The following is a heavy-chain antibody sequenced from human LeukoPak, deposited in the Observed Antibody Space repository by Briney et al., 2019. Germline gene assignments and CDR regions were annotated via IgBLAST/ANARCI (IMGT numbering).Heavy chain of an antibody. CDR3: ARTGDSGFYMDV. CDR2: IYPQDSDT. CDR1: GYTFRSHW. D-gene: IGHD5-18*01. Sequence: GESLKISCRGSGYTFRSHWIGWVRQLPGKGLEGMAIIYPQDSDTRYSPSFQGQVTISADKSKNIAYLQWSSLKASDTAIYFCARTGDSGFYMDVWGQGTTVTVSS. V-gene: IGHV5-51*01. J-gene: IGHJ6*03.